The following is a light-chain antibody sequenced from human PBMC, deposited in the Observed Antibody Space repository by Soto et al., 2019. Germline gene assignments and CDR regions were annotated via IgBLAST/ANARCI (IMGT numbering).Light chain of an antibody. J-gene: IGKJ1*01. CDR2: AAS. CDR3: QQSYSTPPT. V-gene: IGKV1-39*01. Sequence: DIQMTQSPSSLSASVVDRVTITCRASQSISSYLNWYQQTPGKAPKLLIYAASSLQSGVPSRFSGSGSGTDFTLTISSLQPEDFATYYCQQSYSTPPTFGQGTKVDI. CDR1: QSISSY.